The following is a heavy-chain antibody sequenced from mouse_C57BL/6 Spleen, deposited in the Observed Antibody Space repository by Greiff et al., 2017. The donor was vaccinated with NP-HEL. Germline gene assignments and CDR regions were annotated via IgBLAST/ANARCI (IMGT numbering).Heavy chain of an antibody. J-gene: IGHJ4*01. CDR2: INPYNGDT. Sequence: VQLKQSGPELVKPGDSVKISCKASGYSFTGYFMNWVMQSHGKSLEWIGRINPYNGDTFYNQKFKGKATLTVDKSSSTAHMELRSLTSEDSAVYYCARGDLIYYGNYYAMDYWGQGTSVTVSS. CDR3: ARGDLIYYGNYYAMDY. CDR1: GYSFTGYF. V-gene: IGHV1-20*01. D-gene: IGHD2-1*01.